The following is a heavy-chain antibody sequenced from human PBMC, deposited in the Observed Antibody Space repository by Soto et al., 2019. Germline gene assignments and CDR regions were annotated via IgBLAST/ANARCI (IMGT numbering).Heavy chain of an antibody. CDR3: ARDYYDSSGYYRGAFDI. CDR2: TYYRSKWYN. Sequence: SQTLSLTCAISGDSVSSNSAAWNWIRQSPSRGLEWLGRTYYRSKWYNDYAVSVRSRITINPDTSKNQFSLQLNSVTPEDTAVYYCARDYYDSSGYYRGAFDIWGQGTMVTVSS. J-gene: IGHJ3*02. D-gene: IGHD3-22*01. CDR1: GDSVSSNSAA. V-gene: IGHV6-1*01.